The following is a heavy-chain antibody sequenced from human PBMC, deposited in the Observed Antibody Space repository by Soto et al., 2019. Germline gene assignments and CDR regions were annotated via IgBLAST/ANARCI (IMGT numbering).Heavy chain of an antibody. Sequence: ASVKVSCKASGGTFSSYAISWVRQAPGQGLEWMGGIIPIFGTANYAQKFQGRVTITADESTSTAYMELSSLRSEDTAVYYCARVAGGPLPADYWGQGTLVTVSS. J-gene: IGHJ4*02. V-gene: IGHV1-69*13. CDR1: GGTFSSYA. CDR2: IIPIFGTA. CDR3: ARVAGGPLPADY. D-gene: IGHD2-15*01.